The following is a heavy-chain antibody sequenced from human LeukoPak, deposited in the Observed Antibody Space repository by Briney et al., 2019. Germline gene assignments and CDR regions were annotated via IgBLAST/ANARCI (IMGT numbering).Heavy chain of an antibody. V-gene: IGHV3-7*02. CDR2: XXXXXSVK. CDR3: ASQIFYCSGGSCYLSYYYYGMDV. J-gene: IGHJ6*02. D-gene: IGHD2-15*01. CDR1: GFTFSRYW. Sequence: GGSLRLSCAASGFTFSRYWMTWVRQTPGKGLEWXXXXXXXXSVKYYVDSVKGRFTISRDNAKNSLYLQMNSLRAEDTAVYYCASQIFYCSGGSCYLSYYYYGMDVWGQGTTVTVSS.